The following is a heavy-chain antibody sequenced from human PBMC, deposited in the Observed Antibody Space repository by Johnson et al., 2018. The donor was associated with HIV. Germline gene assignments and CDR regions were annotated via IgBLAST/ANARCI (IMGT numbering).Heavy chain of an antibody. CDR1: GFTFSDYY. CDR2: ISSSGSTI. Sequence: QMLLVESGGGLVKPGGSLRLSCAASGFTFSDYYMSWIRQAPGKGLEWVSYISSSGSTIYYADSVKGRFTISMDNAKNTLFLHMNSLRTEDTAIYYCARGGVSGYDLAAFDIWGRGTMVTVSS. CDR3: ARGGVSGYDLAAFDI. V-gene: IGHV3-11*04. J-gene: IGHJ3*02. D-gene: IGHD5-12*01.